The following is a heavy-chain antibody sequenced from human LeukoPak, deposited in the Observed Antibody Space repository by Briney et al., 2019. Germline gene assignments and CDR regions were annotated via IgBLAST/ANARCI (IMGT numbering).Heavy chain of an antibody. CDR2: IKQDGSEK. Sequence: GGSLRLSCAASGFTFSSYWMSWVRQAPGKGLEWVANIKQDGSEKYYVDSVKGRFTISRDNAKNSLYLQMKSLRAEDTAVYYCARDRRNYYDSSGYYDYWGQGTLVTVSS. D-gene: IGHD3-22*01. V-gene: IGHV3-7*01. CDR1: GFTFSSYW. J-gene: IGHJ4*02. CDR3: ARDRRNYYDSSGYYDY.